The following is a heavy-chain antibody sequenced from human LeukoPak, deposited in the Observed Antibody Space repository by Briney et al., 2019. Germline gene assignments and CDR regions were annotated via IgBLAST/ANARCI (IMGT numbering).Heavy chain of an antibody. D-gene: IGHD2-2*01. CDR2: IYYSGST. Sequence: SETLSLTCTVSGGSISSYYWSWIRQPPGKGLEWIGYIYYSGSTNYNPSLKSRVTISVDTSKNQFSLKLSSVTAADTAVYYCARDHCGSTSCYAGFNWFDPWGQGTLVTVSS. CDR3: ARDHCGSTSCYAGFNWFDP. V-gene: IGHV4-59*01. CDR1: GGSISSYY. J-gene: IGHJ5*02.